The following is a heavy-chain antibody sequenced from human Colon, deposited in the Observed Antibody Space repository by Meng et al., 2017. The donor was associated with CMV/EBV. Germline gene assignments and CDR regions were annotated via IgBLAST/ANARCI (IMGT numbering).Heavy chain of an antibody. V-gene: IGHV3-69-1*02. CDR2: ITHTSDT. J-gene: IGHJ4*02. D-gene: IGHD6-13*01. CDR1: GFTFDDYG. Sequence: GESLKISCAASGFTFDDYGMHWVRRAPGKGLEWVSSITHTSDTYYADSLKGRFTLFRDNAQNSVYLQMDGLTAEDTAIYYCARGWPPDYWGQGTLVTVSS. CDR3: ARGWPPDY.